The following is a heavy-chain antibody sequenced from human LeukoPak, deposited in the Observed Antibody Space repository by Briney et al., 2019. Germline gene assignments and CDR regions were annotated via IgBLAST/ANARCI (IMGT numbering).Heavy chain of an antibody. J-gene: IGHJ3*01. CDR1: GFTFSSYG. CDR3: AKDRTELMLYANDVVDF. CDR2: IRYDGNDK. V-gene: IGHV3-30*02. Sequence: PGGSLRLSCAASGFTFSSYGMHWVRQAPRKGLEWVACIRYDGNDKYYADSVKGRFTISRDNSKNTLYLQMDSLRAEDTSVLYCAKDRTELMLYANDVVDFWGQGTMVTVSS. D-gene: IGHD2-8*01.